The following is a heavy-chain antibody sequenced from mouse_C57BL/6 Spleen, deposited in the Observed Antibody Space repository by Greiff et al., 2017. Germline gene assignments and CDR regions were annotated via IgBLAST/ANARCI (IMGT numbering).Heavy chain of an antibody. CDR3: ARPPIYDGYLFAY. CDR2: IWSDGST. CDR1: GFSLTSYG. Sequence: VKLMESGPGLVAPSQSLSITCTVSGFSLTSYGVHWVRQPPGKGLEWLVVIWSDGSTTYNSALKSRLSISKDNSKSQVFLKMNSLQTDDTAMYYCARPPIYDGYLFAYWGQGTLVTVSA. J-gene: IGHJ3*01. V-gene: IGHV2-6*03. D-gene: IGHD2-3*01.